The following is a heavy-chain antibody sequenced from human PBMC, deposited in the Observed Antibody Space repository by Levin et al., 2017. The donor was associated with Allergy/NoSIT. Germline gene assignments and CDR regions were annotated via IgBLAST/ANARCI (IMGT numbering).Heavy chain of an antibody. CDR1: GFTFTASA. V-gene: IGHV1-3*01. D-gene: IGHD1-26*01. CDR3: ARDRRSGNTDGFDI. J-gene: IGHJ3*02. CDR2: IHPGNGNT. Sequence: GESLKISCKASGFTFTASALHWVRQAPGQRLEWMGWIHPGNGNTRYSQNFQGRLTFTRDTSASTAYLELSSLTSEDTAVYYCARDRRSGNTDGFDIWGQGKMVTVSS.